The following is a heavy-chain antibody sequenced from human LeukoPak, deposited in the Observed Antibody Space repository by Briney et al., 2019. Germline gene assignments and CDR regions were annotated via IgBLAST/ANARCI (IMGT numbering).Heavy chain of an antibody. Sequence: TGGSLRLSCVASGFTFSSYSISWIRQAPGKGLEWVSFVSSFSDTIEYADSVKGRFTIARDNAENSVSLQMNSLRAEGTAVYYCTSSYATPGYSSGSFDDWGQGALVTVSS. V-gene: IGHV3-48*04. CDR2: VSSFSDTI. CDR3: TSSYATPGYSSGSFDD. D-gene: IGHD3-22*01. CDR1: GFTFSSYS. J-gene: IGHJ4*02.